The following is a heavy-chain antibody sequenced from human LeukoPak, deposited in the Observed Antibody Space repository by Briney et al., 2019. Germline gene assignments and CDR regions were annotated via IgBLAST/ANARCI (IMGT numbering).Heavy chain of an antibody. J-gene: IGHJ5*02. CDR1: GGSISSYD. CDR3: ARGMSTNYNFEP. Sequence: PSETLSLTCTVSGGSISSYDWSWIRQPPGKALEWIGYIYNSGNTKYNPSLKSPVTISADKSKNQFYLNLRSVTAADTAVYYCARGMSTNYNFEPWGQGALVTVSS. V-gene: IGHV4-59*01. CDR2: IYNSGNT. D-gene: IGHD4/OR15-4a*01.